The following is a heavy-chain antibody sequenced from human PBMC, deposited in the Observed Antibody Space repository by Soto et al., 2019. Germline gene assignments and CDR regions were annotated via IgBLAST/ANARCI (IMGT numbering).Heavy chain of an antibody. D-gene: IGHD1-26*01. Sequence: PSETLSLTCAVSGASVSSTYWWSWVRQPPGKGPEWIGEINHRGSANYNPSLKSRVTISVDTSKNQLSLKLSSVTAADTAIYYCARRTIVGPTTNYDYWGQGTLVTVSS. J-gene: IGHJ4*02. V-gene: IGHV4-4*02. CDR1: GASVSSTYW. CDR3: ARRTIVGPTTNYDY. CDR2: INHRGSA.